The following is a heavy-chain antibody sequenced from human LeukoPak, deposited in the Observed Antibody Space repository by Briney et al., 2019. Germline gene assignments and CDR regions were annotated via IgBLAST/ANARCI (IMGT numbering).Heavy chain of an antibody. CDR3: ASGSSSGLLGWFDP. CDR2: IYDSGST. J-gene: IGHJ5*02. D-gene: IGHD6-13*01. V-gene: IGHV4-39*01. Sequence: PSETLSLTCTVSDGSISSSNYYWGWIRQAPGKGLEWIGSIYDSGSTYYNPSLKSRVTIYVDTTKNQFSLKLNSVTAADTAMYYCASGSSSGLLGWFDPWGQGTLVTVSS. CDR1: DGSISSSNYY.